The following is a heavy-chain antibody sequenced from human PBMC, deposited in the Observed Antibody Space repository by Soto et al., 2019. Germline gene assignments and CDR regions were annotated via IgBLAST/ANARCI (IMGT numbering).Heavy chain of an antibody. CDR1: GFTFSSYS. J-gene: IGHJ4*02. CDR3: ARDALYSSGWYTYYFDY. CDR2: ISSSSSTI. V-gene: IGHV3-48*02. D-gene: IGHD6-19*01. Sequence: EVQLVESGGGLVQPGGSLRLSCAASGFTFSSYSMNWVRQAPGKGLEWVSYISSSSSTIYYADSVKGRFTISRDNAKNPLYLQMNSLRDEDTAVYYCARDALYSSGWYTYYFDYWGQGTLVTVSS.